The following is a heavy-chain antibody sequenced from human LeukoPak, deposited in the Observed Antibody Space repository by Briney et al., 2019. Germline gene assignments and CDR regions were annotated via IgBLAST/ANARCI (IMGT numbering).Heavy chain of an antibody. V-gene: IGHV3-30*03. J-gene: IGHJ6*02. CDR1: GFSFISYG. Sequence: GGSLRLSCAASGFSFISYGMHWVRQAPGKGLEWVGVISDDGRRKDYADSVKGRFTISRHNSKNTLYLQMNSLRAGDTAVYYCARGPTGYYGMDVWGQGTTVTVSS. CDR2: ISDDGRRK. CDR3: ARGPTGYYGMDV. D-gene: IGHD1-14*01.